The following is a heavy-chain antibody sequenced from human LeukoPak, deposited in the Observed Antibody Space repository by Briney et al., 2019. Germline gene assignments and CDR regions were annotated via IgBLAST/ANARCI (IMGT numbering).Heavy chain of an antibody. V-gene: IGHV1-2*02. CDR1: GYTFTGYY. Sequence: ASVKVSCKASGYTFTGYYMHWVRQAPGQGLEWMGWINPNSGGTNYAQKFQGRVTMTRDTSISTAYMELSRLRSDDTAVYYCARDSHKPPLIAAAGHNWFDPWGQGTLVTVSS. CDR2: INPNSGGT. D-gene: IGHD6-13*01. J-gene: IGHJ5*02. CDR3: ARDSHKPPLIAAAGHNWFDP.